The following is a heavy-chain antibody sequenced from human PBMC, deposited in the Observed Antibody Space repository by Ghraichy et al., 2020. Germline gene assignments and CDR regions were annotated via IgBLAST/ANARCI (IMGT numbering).Heavy chain of an antibody. CDR3: ARDRGYSGLEKTEPFDY. V-gene: IGHV3-30*04. J-gene: IGHJ4*02. CDR1: GFTFSSYA. D-gene: IGHD5-12*01. CDR2: ISYDGSNK. Sequence: GESLRLSCAASGFTFSSYAMHWVRQAPGKGLEWVAVISYDGSNKYYADSVKGRFTISRDNSKNTLYLQMNSLRAEDTAVYYCARDRGYSGLEKTEPFDYWGQGTLVTVSS.